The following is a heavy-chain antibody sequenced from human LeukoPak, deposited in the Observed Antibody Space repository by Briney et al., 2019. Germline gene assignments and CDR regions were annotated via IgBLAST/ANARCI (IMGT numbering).Heavy chain of an antibody. CDR2: IYPGDSDA. J-gene: IGHJ4*02. D-gene: IGHD3-16*01. Sequence: GASLQISCKGSGYSFTSYWIGWVRQMPGKGLEWVAIIYPGDSDARYSPSFQGQVTISADKSISTAYLQWSSLKASDTAMYYCARPGQLGEYTPYYFDYWGQGTLVTVSS. CDR1: GYSFTSYW. V-gene: IGHV5-51*01. CDR3: ARPGQLGEYTPYYFDY.